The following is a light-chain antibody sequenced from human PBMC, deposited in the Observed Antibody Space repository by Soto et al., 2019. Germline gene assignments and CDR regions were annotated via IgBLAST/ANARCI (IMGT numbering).Light chain of an antibody. CDR1: QSVSSSY. Sequence: EIVLTQSPCTLSLSPGERATLSCRASQSVSSSYLAWYQQKPGQAPRLLIYGASSRATGIPDRFSGSGSGTDFTLTISRLEPEDLAGYYCQQYGSSPPSTFGPGTKVDIK. J-gene: IGKJ3*01. CDR2: GAS. CDR3: QQYGSSPPST. V-gene: IGKV3-20*01.